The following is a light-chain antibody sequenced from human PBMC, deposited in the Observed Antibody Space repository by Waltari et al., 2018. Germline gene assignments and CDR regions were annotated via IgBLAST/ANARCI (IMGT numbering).Light chain of an antibody. CDR2: GAS. J-gene: IGKJ5*01. CDR1: QSVSSSY. CDR3: QQYGSSLTIT. Sequence: EIVLTQSPGAQSWSRAERGTRACRASQSVSSSYFAWYQQKPGQAPRLLIYGASSRATGIPDRFSGSGSGTDFTLTISRLEPEDFAVYYCQQYGSSLTITFGQGTRLEIK. V-gene: IGKV3-20*01.